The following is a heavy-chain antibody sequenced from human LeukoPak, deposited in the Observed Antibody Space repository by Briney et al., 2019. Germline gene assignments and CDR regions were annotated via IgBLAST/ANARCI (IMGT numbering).Heavy chain of an antibody. Sequence: SVKVSCKASGGPVTSYAISWVRQAPGQGPEWMGGIIPLFGTANSAQKFQGRVTITTDESTSTAYMELSSLRSEDTAVYYCARGRGGTTGFDYWGQGTLVTVSS. D-gene: IGHD1-7*01. J-gene: IGHJ4*02. CDR3: ARGRGGTTGFDY. CDR1: GGPVTSYA. V-gene: IGHV1-69*05. CDR2: IIPLFGTA.